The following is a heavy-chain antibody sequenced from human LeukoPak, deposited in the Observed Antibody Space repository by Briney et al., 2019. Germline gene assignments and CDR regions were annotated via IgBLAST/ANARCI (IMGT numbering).Heavy chain of an antibody. D-gene: IGHD3-22*01. Sequence: SETLSLTCTVSGGSISTFYWSWIRQPAGKGLEWIGRIYTTGSTNYNPSLKSRVTMSVDTSKNQFSLKLSSVTAADTAVYYCARGPYKYDGSGAFDIWGQGTMVTVSS. J-gene: IGHJ3*02. CDR1: GGSISTFY. V-gene: IGHV4-4*07. CDR3: ARGPYKYDGSGAFDI. CDR2: IYTTGST.